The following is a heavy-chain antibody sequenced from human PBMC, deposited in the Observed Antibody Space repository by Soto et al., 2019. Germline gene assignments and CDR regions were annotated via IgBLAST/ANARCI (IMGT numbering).Heavy chain of an antibody. D-gene: IGHD3-3*01. V-gene: IGHV4-59*01. CDR2: TYYSGST. Sequence: SETLSLTCTVSGGSISSYYWSWIRQPPGKGLEWIGYTYYSGSTNYNPSLKSRVTISVDTSKNQFSLKLSSVTAADTAVYYCARAVPSITIFGVSISAGGYYYYGMDVWGQGTTVTVSS. J-gene: IGHJ6*02. CDR3: ARAVPSITIFGVSISAGGYYYYGMDV. CDR1: GGSISSYY.